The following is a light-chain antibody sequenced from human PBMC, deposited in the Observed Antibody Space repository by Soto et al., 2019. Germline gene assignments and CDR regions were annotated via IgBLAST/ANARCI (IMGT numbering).Light chain of an antibody. V-gene: IGLV2-14*01. J-gene: IGLJ2*01. CDR3: SSHTTSGTLV. CDR2: EVS. CDR1: SSDVGGYNY. Sequence: QSALTQPASVSGSPGQSITISCTGTSSDVGGYNYVSWYQQHAGKAPKLMIYEVSNRPSGVSNRFSGSKSGNTASLTISGLQDEDEADYYCSSHTTSGTLVFGGGTQLTVL.